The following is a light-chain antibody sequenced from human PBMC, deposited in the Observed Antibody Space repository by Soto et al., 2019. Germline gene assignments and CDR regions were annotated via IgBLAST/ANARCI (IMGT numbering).Light chain of an antibody. CDR3: QQYGSAPPYA. Sequence: VFCLSLSTVSLSPRERVTLSCRASQSVSSRYLAWYQQRPGQAPRLLIYGASSRATGIPDRFSGSGSGTDFTLTISRLEPEDSAVYYCQQYGSAPPYALGQGAK. CDR2: GAS. CDR1: QSVSSRY. J-gene: IGKJ2*01. V-gene: IGKV3-20*01.